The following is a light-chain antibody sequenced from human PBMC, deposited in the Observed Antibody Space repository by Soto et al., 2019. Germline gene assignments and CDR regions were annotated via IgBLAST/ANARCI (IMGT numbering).Light chain of an antibody. CDR3: QKYNSDPGT. V-gene: IGKV1-27*01. CDR2: AAS. J-gene: IGKJ1*01. CDR1: QGISNY. Sequence: QMTQSLSSLSASVGGRVNITCLASQGISNYLAWYQQKPGKVPKLLIYAASTLQTGVPSRFSGSGSGTDFTLTISSLQPEDVATYYCQKYNSDPGTFGQGTKV.